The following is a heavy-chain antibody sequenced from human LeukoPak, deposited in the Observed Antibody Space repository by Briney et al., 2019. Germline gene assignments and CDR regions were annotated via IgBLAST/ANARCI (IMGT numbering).Heavy chain of an antibody. J-gene: IGHJ4*02. CDR3: ARDDPSIAVAGRD. CDR2: ISAYNGNT. Sequence: ASVKVSCKASGYTLTSYGINWVRQAPGQGLEWMGWISAYNGNTNYAQKLQGRVTMTTDTPTSTAYMELRSLRSDDTAVYYCARDDPSIAVAGRDWGQGTLVTVSS. D-gene: IGHD6-19*01. V-gene: IGHV1-18*01. CDR1: GYTLTSYG.